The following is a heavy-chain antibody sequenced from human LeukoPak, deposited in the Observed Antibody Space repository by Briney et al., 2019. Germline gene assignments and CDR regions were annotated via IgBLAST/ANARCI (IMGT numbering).Heavy chain of an antibody. Sequence: GGSLRLSCAASGFIFSSYSMNWVRQAPGKGLEWVSSISSSSTYIYYADSVKGRFTISRDNSKNTLYLQMNSLRAEDTAVYYCAKGRGYSGYDSDNWGQGTLVTVSS. CDR1: GFIFSSYS. CDR3: AKGRGYSGYDSDN. CDR2: ISSSSTYI. V-gene: IGHV3-21*04. D-gene: IGHD5-12*01. J-gene: IGHJ4*02.